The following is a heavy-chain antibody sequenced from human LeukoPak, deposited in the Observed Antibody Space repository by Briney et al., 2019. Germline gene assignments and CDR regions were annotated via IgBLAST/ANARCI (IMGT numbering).Heavy chain of an antibody. CDR2: IYPGDSDT. Sequence: GESLKISCKGSGYSFTSYWVGWVRQMPGKGLEWMGIIYPGDSDTRYSPSFQGQVTISADKSISTAYLQWSSLKASDTAMYYCARLTGGRFLEWLREGYFDYWGQGTLVTVPS. CDR3: ARLTGGRFLEWLREGYFDY. V-gene: IGHV5-51*01. D-gene: IGHD3-3*01. J-gene: IGHJ4*02. CDR1: GYSFTSYW.